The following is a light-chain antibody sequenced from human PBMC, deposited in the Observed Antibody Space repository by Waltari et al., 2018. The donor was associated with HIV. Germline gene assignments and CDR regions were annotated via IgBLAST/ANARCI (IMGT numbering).Light chain of an antibody. CDR1: QSLLRNGYNY. V-gene: IGKV2-28*01. J-gene: IGKJ5*01. CDR2: LAS. CDR3: MQSLQSIT. Sequence: DIVMTQSPLYLPVTPGEPPSISCRSSQSLLRNGYNYLDWYLQKPGQSPQLLIFLASNRASGVPDRFSGSGSGTDFTLHISRVEAEDVGVYYCMQSLQSITFGQGTRLDIK.